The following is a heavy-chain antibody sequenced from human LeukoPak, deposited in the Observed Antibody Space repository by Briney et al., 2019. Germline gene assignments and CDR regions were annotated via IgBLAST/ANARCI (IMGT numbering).Heavy chain of an antibody. CDR3: ARALHGDFVFNMDV. J-gene: IGHJ6*03. V-gene: IGHV4-39*02. D-gene: IGHD4-17*01. CDR1: GNSISSSTDY. CDR2: FYYNKYS. Sequence: TSETLSLTCTVPGNSISSSTDYWDWIRQPPGKGLEWIGNFYYNKYSHYNPSLKSRVTISVDTSKNPFSLKLTSLTAADTAVYYCARALHGDFVFNMDVWGKGTTVTVSS.